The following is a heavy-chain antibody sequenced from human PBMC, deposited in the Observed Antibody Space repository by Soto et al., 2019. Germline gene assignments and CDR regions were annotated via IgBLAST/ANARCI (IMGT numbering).Heavy chain of an antibody. J-gene: IGHJ5*02. Sequence: QVQLVQSGAEVKKPGASVKVSCKASGYTFTSYGISWVRQAPGQGLEWMGWISAYNGNTNYAQKLQGRVTITTETSTTAAHMELRSLRSDDTAVYSSARVGGVQARLDPWGQGTLVTVSS. V-gene: IGHV1-18*01. CDR2: ISAYNGNT. D-gene: IGHD2-8*02. CDR3: ARVGGVQARLDP. CDR1: GYTFTSYG.